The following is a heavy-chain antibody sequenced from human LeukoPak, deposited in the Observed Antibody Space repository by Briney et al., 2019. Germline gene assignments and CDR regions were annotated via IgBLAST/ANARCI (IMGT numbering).Heavy chain of an antibody. CDR2: ISSSSSTI. Sequence: PGGSLRLSCAASGFTFSSYSMNWVRQAPGRGREWVAYISSSSSTIYYADSVKGRFTISRDNAKNSLYLQMNSLRAEDTAVYYCARASESYSTQYYYYYYYMDVWGKGTTVTVSS. CDR3: ARASESYSTQYYYYYYYMDV. J-gene: IGHJ6*03. CDR1: GFTFSSYS. V-gene: IGHV3-48*04. D-gene: IGHD2-15*01.